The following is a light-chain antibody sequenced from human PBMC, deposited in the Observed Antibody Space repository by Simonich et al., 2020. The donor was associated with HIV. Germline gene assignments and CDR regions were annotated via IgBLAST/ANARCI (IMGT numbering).Light chain of an antibody. Sequence: EIVMTQSPATMSVSPGERATLSCRTSQSISSNLAWYQQKTGQAPRLLIYDASNRATGIPARFSGSGSGTDFTLTISSLEPEDFAVYYCQHSEAFGPGTKVDIK. V-gene: IGKV3-11*01. J-gene: IGKJ3*01. CDR3: QHSEA. CDR1: QSISSN. CDR2: DAS.